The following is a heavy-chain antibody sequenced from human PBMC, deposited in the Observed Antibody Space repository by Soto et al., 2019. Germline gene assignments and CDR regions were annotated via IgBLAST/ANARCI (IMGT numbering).Heavy chain of an antibody. D-gene: IGHD5-12*01. J-gene: IGHJ4*02. Sequence: QVQLVQSGAEVKEPGASVKVSCKASGYTFYSHDITWVRQAPGQGLEWVGWISNKNGNTNYARKVQGRVTLTTDTSTSTAYMELRTLTSDDTAVYYCARGRVATGYDSWGQGALVAVSS. CDR2: ISNKNGNT. CDR3: ARGRVATGYDS. V-gene: IGHV1-18*01. CDR1: GYTFYSHD.